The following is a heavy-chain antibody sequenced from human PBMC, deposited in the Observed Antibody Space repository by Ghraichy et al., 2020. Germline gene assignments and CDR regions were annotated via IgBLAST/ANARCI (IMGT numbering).Heavy chain of an antibody. D-gene: IGHD3-16*01. Sequence: GGSLRLSCAASGFTFSAYAMHWVRQAPGKGLEYVSTIKTSGGITYYANSVKGRFTISRDNSKNTLYLQMGSLRAEDMAVYYCARDLQGRGIGNGMDVWGQGTTVTVSS. V-gene: IGHV3-64*01. CDR2: IKTSGGIT. J-gene: IGHJ6*02. CDR1: GFTFSAYA. CDR3: ARDLQGRGIGNGMDV.